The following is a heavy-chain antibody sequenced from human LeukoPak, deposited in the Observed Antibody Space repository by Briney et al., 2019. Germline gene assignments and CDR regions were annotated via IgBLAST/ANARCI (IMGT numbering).Heavy chain of an antibody. Sequence: SETLSLICTVSGGSISSYYWSWVRQPPGKGLEWIGYIQNSVTTYTDNPSLQSRVTISVDTSKNQFSLKVTSVTAADTAVYYCVRSPQLDPWGQGTLVTVSS. CDR1: GGSISSYY. CDR3: VRSPQLDP. CDR2: IQNSVTTY. J-gene: IGHJ5*02. V-gene: IGHV4-59*01.